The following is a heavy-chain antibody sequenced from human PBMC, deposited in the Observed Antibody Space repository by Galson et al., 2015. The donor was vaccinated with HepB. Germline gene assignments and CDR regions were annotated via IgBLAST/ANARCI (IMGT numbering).Heavy chain of an antibody. J-gene: IGHJ4*02. V-gene: IGHV3-33*01. Sequence: SLRLSCATSGFTFNNYGVHWVRQSPGKGLEWLAVIWYDGSNRQYADSVKGRFTISRDNAKNSLHIQMNSLRAEDTAVYYYARVAASDYGDHAHFDYWGQGTLVTVSS. CDR1: GFTFNNYG. CDR3: ARVAASDYGDHAHFDY. D-gene: IGHD4-17*01. CDR2: IWYDGSNR.